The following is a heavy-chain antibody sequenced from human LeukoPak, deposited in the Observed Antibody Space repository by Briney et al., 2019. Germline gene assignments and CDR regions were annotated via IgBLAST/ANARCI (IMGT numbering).Heavy chain of an antibody. CDR2: IKSKIDGGTT. V-gene: IGHV3-15*01. D-gene: IGHD3-10*01. J-gene: IGHJ4*02. CDR1: GFSFSNAW. CDR3: GRGMRDYYGLDY. Sequence: GGSLRLSCAASGFSFSNAWVSWVRQAPGKGLEWVGRIKSKIDGGTTDYAAPVKGRFSISRDDSKNTLYLQMNSLNTGDTAVYYCGRGMRDYYGLDYWGQGFLVTVSS.